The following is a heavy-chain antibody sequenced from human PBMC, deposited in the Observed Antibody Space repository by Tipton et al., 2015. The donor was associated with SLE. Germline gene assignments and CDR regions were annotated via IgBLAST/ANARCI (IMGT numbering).Heavy chain of an antibody. CDR1: GVSFSGYY. Sequence: TLSLTCEVYGVSFSGYYWGWIRQPPGKGLEWIGSIYYSGGSYYNPSLKSRVTISVDTSKNQFSLKLNSVTAADTAVYYCARDGGLVASGTTFDPWGQGTLVTVSS. CDR2: IYYSGGS. D-gene: IGHD1-1*01. CDR3: ARDGGLVASGTTFDP. V-gene: IGHV4-34*01. J-gene: IGHJ5*02.